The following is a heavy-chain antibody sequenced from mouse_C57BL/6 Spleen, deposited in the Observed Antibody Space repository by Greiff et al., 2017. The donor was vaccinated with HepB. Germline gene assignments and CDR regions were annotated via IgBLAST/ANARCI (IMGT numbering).Heavy chain of an antibody. CDR1: GFTFSSYT. D-gene: IGHD4-1*01. V-gene: IGHV5-9*01. CDR2: ISGGGGNT. Sequence: EVNVVESGGGLVKPGGSLKLSCAASGFTFSSYTMSWVRQTPEKRLEWVATISGGGGNTYYPDSVKGRFTISRDNAKNTLYLQMSSLRSEDTALYYCARSPSLGYYAMDYWGQGTSVTVSS. CDR3: ARSPSLGYYAMDY. J-gene: IGHJ4*01.